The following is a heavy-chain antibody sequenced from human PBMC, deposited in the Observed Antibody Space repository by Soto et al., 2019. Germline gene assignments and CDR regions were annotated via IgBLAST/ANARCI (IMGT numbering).Heavy chain of an antibody. V-gene: IGHV1-2*02. D-gene: IGHD1-26*01. CDR3: ARDLAKGGGSAGFDY. CDR2: INPKSGGT. CDR1: GYAFSKYG. Sequence: QLQLVQSGAEVERPGASVRVSCKAYGYAFSKYGISWIRQAPGQGLEWMGWINPKSGGTMYPQKFQGRVTMTWDTSISTAYMALTRLRSDDTAVYYCARDLAKGGGSAGFDYWGQGTLVTVSS. J-gene: IGHJ4*02.